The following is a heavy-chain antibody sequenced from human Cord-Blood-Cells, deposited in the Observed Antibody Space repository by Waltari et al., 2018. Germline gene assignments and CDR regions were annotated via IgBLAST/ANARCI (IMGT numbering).Heavy chain of an antibody. CDR3: AKDLDDYGDYYYYGMDV. J-gene: IGHJ6*02. Sequence: EVHLLESGGGVVQHGGSLRLTGAASGFTFSSHAMSWVRQAPGKGLEWVSAISGSGGSTYYADSVKGRFTISRDNSKNTLYLQMNSLRAEDTAVYYCAKDLDDYGDYYYYGMDVWGQGTTVTVSS. V-gene: IGHV3-23*01. D-gene: IGHD4-17*01. CDR2: ISGSGGST. CDR1: GFTFSSHA.